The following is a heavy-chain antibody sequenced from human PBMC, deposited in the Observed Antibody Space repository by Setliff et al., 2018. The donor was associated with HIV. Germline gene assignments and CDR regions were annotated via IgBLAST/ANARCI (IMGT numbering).Heavy chain of an antibody. CDR1: GGTFSSYS. CDR2: IIPMFRSA. V-gene: IGHV1-69*13. Sequence: LVKVSCKTSGGTFSSYSITWVRQAPGQGLEWMGVIIPMFRSANYAQNFQGRVTITADESTSTAYMELNSLTSEDTAVYYCARVSPLREEVAGTYYYYYYMDVWGKGTTVTVSS. CDR3: ARVSPLREEVAGTYYYYYYMDV. D-gene: IGHD6-19*01. J-gene: IGHJ6*03.